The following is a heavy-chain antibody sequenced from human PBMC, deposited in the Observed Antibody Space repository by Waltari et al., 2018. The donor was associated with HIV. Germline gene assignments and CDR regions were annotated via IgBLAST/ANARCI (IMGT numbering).Heavy chain of an antibody. CDR2: IYWNDDK. CDR1: GFSLSTSGVG. CDR3: ALELTGGVVGV. V-gene: IGHV2-5*01. Sequence: QITLKESGPTLVKPTQTLTLTCTFSGFSLSTSGVGVGWIRQPPGKALEWLALIYWNDDKRYSPSLKSRLTITKDTSKNQVVLTMTNMDPVDTATYYCALELTGGVVGVWGQGTTVTVSS. D-gene: IGHD3-3*01. J-gene: IGHJ6*02.